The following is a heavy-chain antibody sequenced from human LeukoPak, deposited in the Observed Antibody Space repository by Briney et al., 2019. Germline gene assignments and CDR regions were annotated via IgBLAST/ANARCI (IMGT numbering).Heavy chain of an antibody. CDR2: IYHSGST. CDR1: GYSISSGYY. Sequence: SETLFLTCTVSGYSISSGYYWGWIRQPPGKGLEWIGSIYHSGSTYYNPSLKSRVTILVDTSKNQFSLKLNSVTAADTAVYYCASRSYWYFDLWGRGTLVTVSS. J-gene: IGHJ2*01. V-gene: IGHV4-38-2*02. CDR3: ASRSYWYFDL.